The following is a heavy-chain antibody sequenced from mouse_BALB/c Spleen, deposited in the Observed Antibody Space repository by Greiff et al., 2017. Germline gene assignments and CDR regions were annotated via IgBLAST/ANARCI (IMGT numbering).Heavy chain of an antibody. Sequence: VMLVESGPGLVAPSQTLSITCTVSGFSLTSYGVHWVRQPPGKGLEWMGVIWAGGSTNYNSALMSRLNISTDNSKSQVFLKMNSLQTDDTAMYYCARDEHISTADYAMDYWGQGTSVTVSS. CDR2: IWAGGST. CDR1: GFSLTSYG. CDR3: ARDEHISTADYAMDY. D-gene: IGHD1-2*01. J-gene: IGHJ4*01. V-gene: IGHV2-9*02.